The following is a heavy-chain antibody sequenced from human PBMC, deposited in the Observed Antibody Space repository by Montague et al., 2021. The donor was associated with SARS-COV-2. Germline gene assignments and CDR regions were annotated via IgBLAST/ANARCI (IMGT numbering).Heavy chain of an antibody. V-gene: IGHV3-21*01. CDR1: GFTFSSYS. CDR3: ARDSGRYYDFWSGYYSSHYYYYMDV. CDR2: ISSSSSYI. Sequence: SLRLSCAASGFTFSSYSMNWVRQAPGKGLEWVSSISSSSSYIYYADSVKGRFTISRDNAKNSLYLQMNSLRAEDTAVYYCARDSGRYYDFWSGYYSSHYYYYMDVWGKGTTVTVSS. J-gene: IGHJ6*03. D-gene: IGHD3-3*01.